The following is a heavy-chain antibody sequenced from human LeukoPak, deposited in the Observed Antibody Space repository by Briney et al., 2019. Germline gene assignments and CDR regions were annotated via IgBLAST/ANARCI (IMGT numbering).Heavy chain of an antibody. D-gene: IGHD5-18*01. CDR3: ARDREDTAMALQQPPDY. V-gene: IGHV1-69*04. Sequence: ASVKVSCKASGGTFSSYAISWVRQAPGQGLEWMGRIIPNLGIANYAQKFQGRVTITADKSTSTAYMELSSLRSEDTAVYYCARDREDTAMALQQPPDYWGQGTLVTVSS. CDR2: IIPNLGIA. J-gene: IGHJ4*02. CDR1: GGTFSSYA.